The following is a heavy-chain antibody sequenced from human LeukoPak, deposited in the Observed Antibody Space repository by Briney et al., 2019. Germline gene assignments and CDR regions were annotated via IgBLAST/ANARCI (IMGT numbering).Heavy chain of an antibody. CDR1: GFTFSSYG. Sequence: GGSLRLSCAVSGFTFSSYGMHWVRQAPGKGLEWVSSISSSSSYIYYADSVKGRFTISRDNAKNSLYLQMNSLRAEDTAVYYCARDRGPPIAAQAFDYWGQGTLVTVSS. J-gene: IGHJ4*02. CDR3: ARDRGPPIAAQAFDY. CDR2: ISSSSSYI. D-gene: IGHD6-6*01. V-gene: IGHV3-21*01.